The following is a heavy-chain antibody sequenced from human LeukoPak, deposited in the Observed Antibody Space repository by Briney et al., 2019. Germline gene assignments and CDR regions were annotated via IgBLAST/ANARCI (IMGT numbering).Heavy chain of an antibody. V-gene: IGHV3-30*02. CDR1: GFAFSSYG. D-gene: IGHD3-22*01. CDR2: IRSDGSNK. Sequence: GGSLRLSCAPSGFAFSSYGMHWVRQAPGKGLEGVAFIRSDGSNKYYADSVKGRFTISSDNSKNTLCLQMNSLRAGDTAVYYCAKDPGSDSSASPHFGSWGQGTLVTVSS. CDR3: AKDPGSDSSASPHFGS. J-gene: IGHJ4*02.